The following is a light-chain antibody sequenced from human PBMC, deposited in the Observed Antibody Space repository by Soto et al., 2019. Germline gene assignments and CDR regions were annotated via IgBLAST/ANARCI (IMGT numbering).Light chain of an antibody. J-gene: IGLJ2*01. CDR3: SSYAGSRVV. V-gene: IGLV2-8*01. Sequence: QSVLTQPPSASGSPGQSVTISCTGTSSDVGGYNYVSWYQQHPGKAPKVMIYEVSKRPSGVPDRFSGSKSGNTASLTVSGLQAEDEADYYCSSYAGSRVVFGGGTQLTVL. CDR2: EVS. CDR1: SSDVGGYNY.